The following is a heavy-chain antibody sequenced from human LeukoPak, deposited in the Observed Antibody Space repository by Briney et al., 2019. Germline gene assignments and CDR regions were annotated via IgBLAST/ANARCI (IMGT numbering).Heavy chain of an antibody. CDR2: ISTSSSDI. CDR1: GCTFSSYS. V-gene: IGHV3-21*01. CDR3: ARDSKTYSGDDEGWFDS. J-gene: IGHJ5*01. Sequence: GGSLRLSCAASGCTFSSYSMNWVRQDPGEGLEWVSSISTSSSDISYSDSVKGRFTISRDNAKNSLYLQMNSLRAEDTAVYYCARDSKTYSGDDEGWFDSWGQGTLVTVSS. D-gene: IGHD5-12*01.